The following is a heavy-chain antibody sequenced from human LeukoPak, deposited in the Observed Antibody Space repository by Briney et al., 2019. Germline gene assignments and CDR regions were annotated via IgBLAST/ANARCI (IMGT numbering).Heavy chain of an antibody. CDR1: GFTFSSYW. CDR3: ARTIAARGGDY. D-gene: IGHD6-6*01. CDR2: ISTDGSST. J-gene: IGHJ4*02. Sequence: GGSLRLSCAASGFTFSSYWMHWVRQTPGRGLVWVSRISTDGSSTSYADSVKGRFTISRDNAKNTLYLQMNSLRAEDTAVYYCARTIAARGGDYWGQGTLVTVSS. V-gene: IGHV3-74*01.